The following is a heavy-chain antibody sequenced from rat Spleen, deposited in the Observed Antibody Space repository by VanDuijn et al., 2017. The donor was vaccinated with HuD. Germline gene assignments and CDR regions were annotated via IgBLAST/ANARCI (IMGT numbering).Heavy chain of an antibody. CDR2: ISYDDSTT. J-gene: IGHJ2*01. V-gene: IGHV5-29*01. Sequence: EVQLVESGGGLVQPGRSLKLSCAASGFTFSDFYMAWVRQAPTKGLEWVATISYDDSTTYYRDSVKGRFTISRDNTRDTLYLQMDNLRSEDTATYYCARRHYGYTDYFDYWGQGVMVTVSS. CDR3: ARRHYGYTDYFDY. D-gene: IGHD1-9*01. CDR1: GFTFSDFY.